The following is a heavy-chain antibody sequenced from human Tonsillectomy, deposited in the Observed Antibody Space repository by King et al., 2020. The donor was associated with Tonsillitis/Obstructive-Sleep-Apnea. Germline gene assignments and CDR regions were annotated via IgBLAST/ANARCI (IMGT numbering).Heavy chain of an antibody. CDR3: AREPISAAAGYY. Sequence: VQLQESGPGLVKPSQTLSLACTVSGGSLSSGTYYWSWIRQHPGKGLEWIGYIYYSGSTYYNPSLKSRVTIAVDTSKTRFSLQLSSVTAADTAVYYCAREPISAAAGYYWGQGTLVTVSS. CDR2: IYYSGST. CDR1: GGSLSSGTYY. D-gene: IGHD6-13*01. J-gene: IGHJ4*02. V-gene: IGHV4-31*03.